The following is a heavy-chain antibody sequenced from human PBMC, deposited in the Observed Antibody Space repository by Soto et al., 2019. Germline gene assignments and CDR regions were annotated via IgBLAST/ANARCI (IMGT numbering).Heavy chain of an antibody. CDR2: ISYDGSNK. J-gene: IGHJ4*02. CDR1: GFTFRSYA. CDR3: ARVLVQWLVPYYFDY. D-gene: IGHD6-19*01. Sequence: GSLRLSWAASGFTFRSYAVHWVRQAPGKGLEWVAVISYDGSNKYYADSVKGRFTISRDNSKNTLYLQMNSLRAEDTAVYYCARVLVQWLVPYYFDYWGQGTLVTVSS. V-gene: IGHV3-30-3*01.